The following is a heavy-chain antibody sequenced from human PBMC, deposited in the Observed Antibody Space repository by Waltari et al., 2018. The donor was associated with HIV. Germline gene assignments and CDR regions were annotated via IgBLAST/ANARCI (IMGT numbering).Heavy chain of an antibody. D-gene: IGHD6-19*01. CDR3: ARSQWRGPFDY. CDR2: IYTRWST. J-gene: IGHJ4*02. Sequence: QVQLQESGPGLVKPSETLSLTCTVSGGSISSYYWSWIRQPAGKGLECFWRIYTRWSTNYNPSLKSLVTMSVDTSKNQFSLKRSSVTAADTAVYYCARSQWRGPFDYWGQGTLVTVSS. V-gene: IGHV4-4*07. CDR1: GGSISSYY.